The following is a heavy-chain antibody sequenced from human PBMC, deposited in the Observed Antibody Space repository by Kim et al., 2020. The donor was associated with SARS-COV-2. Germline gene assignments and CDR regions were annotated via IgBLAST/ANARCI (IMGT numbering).Heavy chain of an antibody. CDR2: INHSGST. D-gene: IGHD3-22*01. CDR1: GGSFSGYY. Sequence: SETLSLTCAVYGGSFSGYYWSWIRQPPGKGLEWIGEINHSGSTNYNPSLKSRVTISVDTSKNQFSLKLSSVTAADTAVYYCADDSRGGYYLRWGQGTLVTVSS. CDR3: ADDSRGGYYLR. J-gene: IGHJ4*02. V-gene: IGHV4-34*01.